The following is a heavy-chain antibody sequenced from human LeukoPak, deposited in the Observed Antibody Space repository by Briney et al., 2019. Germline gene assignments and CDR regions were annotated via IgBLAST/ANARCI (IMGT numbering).Heavy chain of an antibody. CDR3: ASLEMATDY. D-gene: IGHD5-24*01. CDR2: IDPSDSYT. V-gene: IGHV5-10-1*01. CDR1: AYSFTSYW. Sequence: GGSLRISCKGSAYSFTSYWISWVRQMPGKGMEWMGRIDPSDSYTNYSPSFQGRATISADKSISTAYLQWASLKASDTAMYYCASLEMATDYWGQGTLVTVSS. J-gene: IGHJ4*02.